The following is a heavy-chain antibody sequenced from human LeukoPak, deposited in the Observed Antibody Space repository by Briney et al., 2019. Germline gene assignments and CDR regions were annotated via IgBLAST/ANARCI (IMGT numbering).Heavy chain of an antibody. J-gene: IGHJ6*03. Sequence: GGSLRLSCVASGFTFDDYAMHWVRQAPGKGLEWVSGISWNSGSIGYADSVKGRFTISRDNAKNSLYLQMNSLGPEDTAVYYCARDPYSGNYGNDYYYYMDVWGKGTTVTISS. CDR2: ISWNSGSI. D-gene: IGHD1-26*01. CDR3: ARDPYSGNYGNDYYYYMDV. CDR1: GFTFDDYA. V-gene: IGHV3-9*01.